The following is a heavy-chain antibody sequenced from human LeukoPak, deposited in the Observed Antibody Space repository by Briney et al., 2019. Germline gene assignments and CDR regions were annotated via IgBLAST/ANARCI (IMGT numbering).Heavy chain of an antibody. V-gene: IGHV3-23*01. CDR3: ARDQSSVAGTTYNWFDP. D-gene: IGHD6-19*01. J-gene: IGHJ5*02. CDR1: GFTFSSYA. Sequence: GGSLRLSCAASGFTFSSYAMSWVRQAPGKGLEWVSAISGSGGSTYYADSVKGRFTISRDNSKNTPYLQMNSLRAEDTAVYYCARDQSSVAGTTYNWFDPWGQGTLVTVSS. CDR2: ISGSGGST.